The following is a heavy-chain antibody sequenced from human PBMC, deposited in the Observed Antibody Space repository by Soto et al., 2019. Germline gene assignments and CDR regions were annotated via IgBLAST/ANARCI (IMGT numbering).Heavy chain of an antibody. J-gene: IGHJ5*02. CDR2: IRSKGHNYAT. Sequence: EVQLVESGGGLVQPGGSLKLSCAASGFAFSGSAMYWVRQASGKGPEWVGRIRSKGHNYATEYAASVKGRFTISRDDSNTTAYLQMNRLQTEDTAVYYCTRDLFSYDYSGILWFDPWGQGTLVTVSS. D-gene: IGHD3-16*01. CDR3: TRDLFSYDYSGILWFDP. CDR1: GFAFSGSA. V-gene: IGHV3-73*02.